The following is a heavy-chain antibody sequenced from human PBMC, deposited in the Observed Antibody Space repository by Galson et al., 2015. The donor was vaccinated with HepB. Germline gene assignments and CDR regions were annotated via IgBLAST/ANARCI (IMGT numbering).Heavy chain of an antibody. CDR2: IYWDDDK. Sequence: PALVKPTQTLTLTCTFSGFSLSTSGVGVGWIRQPPGKALEWLALIYWDDDKRYSPSLKSRLTITKDTSKNQVVLTMTNMDPVDTATYYCAHRAHDYGGNSEGLNGGWFDPWGQGTLVTVSS. CDR3: AHRAHDYGGNSEGLNGGWFDP. J-gene: IGHJ5*02. D-gene: IGHD4-23*01. CDR1: GFSLSTSGVG. V-gene: IGHV2-5*02.